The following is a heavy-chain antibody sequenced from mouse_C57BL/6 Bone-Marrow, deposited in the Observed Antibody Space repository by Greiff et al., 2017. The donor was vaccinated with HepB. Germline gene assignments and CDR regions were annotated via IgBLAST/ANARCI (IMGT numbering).Heavy chain of an antibody. CDR3: ARWGTTAVPGYFDV. Sequence: DVKLVESGPGLAKPSQTLSLTYSVTGYSITSDYWNWIRKFPGNKLEYMGYISYSGSTYYNPSLKSRISITRDTSTNQYYLQLNSVTTEDTATYYCARWGTTAVPGYFDVWGTGTTVTVSS. V-gene: IGHV3-8*01. J-gene: IGHJ1*03. CDR1: GYSITSDY. CDR2: ISYSGST. D-gene: IGHD1-1*01.